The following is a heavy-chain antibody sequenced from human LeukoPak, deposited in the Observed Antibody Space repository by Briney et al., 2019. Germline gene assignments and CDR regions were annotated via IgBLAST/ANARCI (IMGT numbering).Heavy chain of an antibody. J-gene: IGHJ5*02. D-gene: IGHD3-9*01. CDR2: INTNTGNP. CDR3: ARDYDILTGYLSKWFDPWDQGWFDP. V-gene: IGHV7-4-1*02. CDR1: GYTFTSYA. Sequence: ASVKVSCKASGYTFTSYAMNWVRQAPGQGLEWMGWINTNTGNPTYAQGFTGRFVFSLDTSVSTAYLQISSLKAEDTAVYYCARDYDILTGYLSKWFDPWDQGWFDPWGQGTLVTVSS.